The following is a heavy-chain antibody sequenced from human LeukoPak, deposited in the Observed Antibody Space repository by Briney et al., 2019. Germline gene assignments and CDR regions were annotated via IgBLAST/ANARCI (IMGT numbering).Heavy chain of an antibody. CDR3: ARDRGGYSYGALNYYYYGMDV. Sequence: GASVRVSCKASGYTFTGYYMHWVRQAPGQGLEWMGRINPNSVGTDYAQKFQGRVTMTRDTSISTAYMELSRLRSDDTAVYYCARDRGGYSYGALNYYYYGMDVWGQGTTVTVSS. CDR1: GYTFTGYY. J-gene: IGHJ6*02. V-gene: IGHV1-2*06. CDR2: INPNSVGT. D-gene: IGHD5-18*01.